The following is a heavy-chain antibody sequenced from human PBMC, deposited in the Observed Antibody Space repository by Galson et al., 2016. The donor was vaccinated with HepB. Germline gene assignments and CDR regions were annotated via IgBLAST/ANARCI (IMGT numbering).Heavy chain of an antibody. D-gene: IGHD1-1*01. CDR2: ISTRRTT. CDR3: AKERRVRRIFDH. Sequence: SLRLSCAASGFVFSNFGLSWVRQAPGKGLEWVASISTRRTTYYSDSVPGRFPISRDNSNNTLLLQMNGLRAEDTAVYYYAKERRVRRIFDHWGQGTLLTVSS. V-gene: IGHV3-23*01. J-gene: IGHJ4*02. CDR1: GFVFSNFG.